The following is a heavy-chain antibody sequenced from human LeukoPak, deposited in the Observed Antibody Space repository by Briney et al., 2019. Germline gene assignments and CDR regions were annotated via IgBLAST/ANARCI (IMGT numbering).Heavy chain of an antibody. D-gene: IGHD2-8*01. CDR2: VSGDGETI. CDR1: GVAHCDLH. CDR3: ARTYGYYYCFSGV. V-gene: IGHV3-11*01. Sequence: PGGSLRLSCAVSGVAHCDLHMTCIRQAPGQGLEWISYVSGDGETIYVADSVKGRFSVSRANATSSLYLQMDRLRVDDTAGYSCARTYGYYYCFSGVWGTGPAVIVS. J-gene: IGHJ6*03.